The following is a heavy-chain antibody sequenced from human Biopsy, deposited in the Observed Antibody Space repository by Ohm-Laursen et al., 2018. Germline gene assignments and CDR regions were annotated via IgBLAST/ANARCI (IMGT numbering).Heavy chain of an antibody. D-gene: IGHD3-10*01. CDR2: IYHTGIT. CDR1: DGSISNIINY. Sequence: SETLSLTCTVTDGSISNIINYWGWIRQPLGKGLEWLGSIYHTGITDYNPSLKSCFTISVDTSNNHFSLKLSSLTAADTAVYYCARHSFGSGRDFWGQGTLVTVSS. J-gene: IGHJ4*02. CDR3: ARHSFGSGRDF. V-gene: IGHV4-39*01.